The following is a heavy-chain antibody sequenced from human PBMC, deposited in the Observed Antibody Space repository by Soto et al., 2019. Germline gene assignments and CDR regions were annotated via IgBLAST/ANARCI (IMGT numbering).Heavy chain of an antibody. CDR3: ATLPPRIEVTVLPIPT. Sequence: SETLSLTCTVSGGSISSGYYYWSWIRQSPGKGLEWIGYIYYSGSTDNNPSLKSRVTISRDTSKNQFSLHLTSVTAADTAVYYCATLPPRIEVTVLPIPTWGQGTLVTVSS. CDR1: GGSISSGYYY. J-gene: IGHJ5*02. D-gene: IGHD2-15*01. CDR2: IYYSGST. V-gene: IGHV4-30-4*01.